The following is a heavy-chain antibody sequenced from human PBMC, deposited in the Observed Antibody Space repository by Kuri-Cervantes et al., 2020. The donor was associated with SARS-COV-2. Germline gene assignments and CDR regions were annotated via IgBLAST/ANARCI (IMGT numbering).Heavy chain of an antibody. J-gene: IGHJ5*02. V-gene: IGHV3-74*01. CDR2: INSDGSST. D-gene: IGHD2-21*02. Sequence: GESLKISCAASGFTFSSYAMSWVRQAPGKGLEWVSRINSDGSSTSYADSVKGRFTISRDNAKNTLYLQMNSLRAEDTAVYYCARASDRGWFDPWGQGTLVTVSS. CDR1: GFTFSSYA. CDR3: ARASDRGWFDP.